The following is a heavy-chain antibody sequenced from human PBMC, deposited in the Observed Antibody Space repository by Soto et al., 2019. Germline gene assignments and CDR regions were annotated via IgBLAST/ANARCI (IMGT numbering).Heavy chain of an antibody. V-gene: IGHV4-59*01. Sequence: SETLSLTCTVSGGSISSYYWSWIRQPPGKGLEWIGYIYYSGSTNYNPSLKSRVTISVDTSKNQFSLKLSSVTAADTAVYYCARGGYYYDSSGYPGADYWGQGTLVTVSS. CDR3: ARGGYYYDSSGYPGADY. J-gene: IGHJ4*02. CDR1: GGSISSYY. D-gene: IGHD3-22*01. CDR2: IYYSGST.